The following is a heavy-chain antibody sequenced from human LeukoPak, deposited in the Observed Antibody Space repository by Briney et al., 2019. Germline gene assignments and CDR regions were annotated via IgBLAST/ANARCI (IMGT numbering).Heavy chain of an antibody. D-gene: IGHD3-10*01. Sequence: GGSLRLSCAASGFTFSSYSMNWVRQAPGKGLEWVSSISSSSSYIYYVDSVKGRFTISRDNAKNSLYLQMNSPRAEDTAVYYCARSPRSMVRGVITHDYWGQGTLVTVSS. V-gene: IGHV3-21*01. CDR1: GFTFSSYS. CDR2: ISSSSSYI. CDR3: ARSPRSMVRGVITHDY. J-gene: IGHJ4*02.